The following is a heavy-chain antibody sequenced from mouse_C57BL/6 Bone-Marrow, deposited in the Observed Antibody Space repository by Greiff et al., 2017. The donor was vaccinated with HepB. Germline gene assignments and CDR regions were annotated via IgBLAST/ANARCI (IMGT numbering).Heavy chain of an antibody. CDR2: INSDGGST. Sequence: EVKLVESGAGLVQPGDSLKLSCESNEYEFPSHDMSLVRKTPGKRRELVATINSDGGSTYYPDTMERRFIIARDNTKKTLYMQLSSLRSENTALYYFARRRGASLGTTRFAYWGQGTLVTVSA. CDR1: EYEFPSHD. D-gene: IGHD6-2*01. CDR3: ARRRGASLGTTRFAY. J-gene: IGHJ3*01. V-gene: IGHV5-2*03.